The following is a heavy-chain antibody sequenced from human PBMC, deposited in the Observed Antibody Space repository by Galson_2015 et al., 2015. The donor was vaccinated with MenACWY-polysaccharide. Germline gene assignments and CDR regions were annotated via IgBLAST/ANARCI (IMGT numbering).Heavy chain of an antibody. CDR3: ARSSVLWLGDQKSGFDF. J-gene: IGHJ4*02. D-gene: IGHD3-10*01. CDR1: GASIGSGDDYY. V-gene: IGHV4-61*08. CDR2: VYFSGRA. Sequence: SETLSLTCTVSGASIGSGDDYYWTWLRQRPGKGLEWIAYVYFSGRADYNPSLKIRVTISIDTSKNQFSLKLSSVTAADTAVYYCARSSVLWLGDQKSGFDFWGQASLFTVSS.